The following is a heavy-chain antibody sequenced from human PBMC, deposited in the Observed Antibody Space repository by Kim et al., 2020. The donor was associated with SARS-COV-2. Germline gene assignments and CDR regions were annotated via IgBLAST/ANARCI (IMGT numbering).Heavy chain of an antibody. V-gene: IGHV1-2*06. CDR3: ARAPSLTRNRIAVPKEGVDY. CDR1: GYTFTGYY. Sequence: ASVKVSCKASGYTFTGYYMHWVRQAPGQGLEWMGRINPNSGGTNYAQKFQGRVTMTRDTSISTAYMELSRLRSDDTAVYYCARAPSLTRNRIAVPKEGVDYWGQGTLVTVSS. D-gene: IGHD6-19*01. CDR2: INPNSGGT. J-gene: IGHJ4*02.